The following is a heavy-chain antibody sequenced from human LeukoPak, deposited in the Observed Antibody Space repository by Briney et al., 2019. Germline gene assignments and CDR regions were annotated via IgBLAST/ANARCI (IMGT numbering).Heavy chain of an antibody. CDR1: GFTFSSYG. CDR2: ISYDGSNK. CDR3: ARDECGSSWICAYDY. D-gene: IGHD6-13*01. J-gene: IGHJ4*02. Sequence: GGSLRLSCAASGFTFSSYGMHWVRQAPGKGLEWVAVISYDGSNKYYADSVKGRFTTSRDNSKNTLYLQMNSLRAEDTAVYYCARDECGSSWICAYDYWGQGTLVTVSS. V-gene: IGHV3-30*03.